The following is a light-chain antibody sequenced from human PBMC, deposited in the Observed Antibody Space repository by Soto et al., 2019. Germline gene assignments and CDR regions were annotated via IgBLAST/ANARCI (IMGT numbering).Light chain of an antibody. V-gene: IGLV1-44*01. J-gene: IGLJ2*01. CDR1: SSNIGSST. CDR2: GDH. CDR3: AAWDDRLNAVL. Sequence: QSVLTQPPSAAGTPGQRVTISCSGSSSNIGSSTVSWYHQLPGSAPKLLIYGDHQRPSGIPDRFSGSKSGTSASLAISGLQSDAEADYYCAAWDDRLNAVLFGGGTKVTVL.